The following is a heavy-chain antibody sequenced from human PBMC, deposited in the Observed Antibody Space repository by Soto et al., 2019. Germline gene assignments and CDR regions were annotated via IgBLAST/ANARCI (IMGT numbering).Heavy chain of an antibody. CDR3: ARPSGYCTNGVCSGWFDP. J-gene: IGHJ5*02. V-gene: IGHV4-39*01. CDR2: IYYSGST. Sequence: SQTLSLTCTVSGGSISSLSYYWGWIRQPPGKGLEWIGSIYYSGSTYYNPSLKSRVTISVDTSKNQFSLKLSSVTAADTAVYYCARPSGYCTNGVCSGWFDPWGQGTLVTVSS. D-gene: IGHD2-8*01. CDR1: GGSISSLSYY.